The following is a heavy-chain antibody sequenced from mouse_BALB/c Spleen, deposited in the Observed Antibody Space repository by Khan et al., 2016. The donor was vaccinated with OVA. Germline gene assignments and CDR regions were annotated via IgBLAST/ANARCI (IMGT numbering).Heavy chain of an antibody. Sequence: EVKLVESGGGLVKPGGSLKLSCAASGFTFSNYAMSWVRQSPEKRLEWVASISSGDSNYYPDSVKGRFTISRDNARNILYLQMSSLRSEGTAMYYCARDYWFAYWGQGTLVTVSA. CDR3: ARDYWFAY. CDR2: ISSGDSN. V-gene: IGHV5-6-5*01. CDR1: GFTFSNYA. J-gene: IGHJ3*01.